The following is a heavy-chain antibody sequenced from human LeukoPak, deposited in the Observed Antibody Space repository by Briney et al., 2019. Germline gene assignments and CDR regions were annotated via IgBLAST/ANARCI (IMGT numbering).Heavy chain of an antibody. V-gene: IGHV3-13*01. CDR2: IDAAGDT. CDR1: GFTFSNYD. CDR3: ARRAYGDYGRWYYDL. J-gene: IGHJ2*01. D-gene: IGHD4-17*01. Sequence: GGSLRLSCAAAGFTFSNYDMHWVRQPSGRGLEWVSAIDAAGDTNYPDSVKGRIAISRENAKNSLYLQMNSPRVGDTAVYYCARRAYGDYGRWYYDLWGRGTLVTVSS.